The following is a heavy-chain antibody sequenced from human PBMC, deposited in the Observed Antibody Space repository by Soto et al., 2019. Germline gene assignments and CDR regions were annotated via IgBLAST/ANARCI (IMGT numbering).Heavy chain of an antibody. V-gene: IGHV1-18*04. Sequence: QVQLVQSGAEVKRPGASVKVSCKFSGYNFIDYGMTWVRQAPGQGLEWMGWISGSNAATNYAQKFQGRVTLTTDTSTNTAYMEQRSLRKDDTAVYYCARDSKWLIVKGNWFDSWGQGTLVTVSS. CDR1: GYNFIDYG. D-gene: IGHD5-12*01. J-gene: IGHJ5*01. CDR2: ISGSNAAT. CDR3: ARDSKWLIVKGNWFDS.